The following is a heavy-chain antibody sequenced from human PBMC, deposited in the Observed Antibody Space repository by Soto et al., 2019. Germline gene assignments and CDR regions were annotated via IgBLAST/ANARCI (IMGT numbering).Heavy chain of an antibody. CDR2: INNDGSST. V-gene: IGHV3-74*01. J-gene: IGHJ4*02. D-gene: IGHD1-1*01. Sequence: GGSLRLSCAASGFTFSSHWMHWVRQAPGKGLVWVSRINNDGSSTIYADSVKGRFTVSRDNAKNTLYLQMNSLRAEDTAVYYCASELATGFWGQGTLVTVSS. CDR1: GFTFSSHW. CDR3: ASELATGF.